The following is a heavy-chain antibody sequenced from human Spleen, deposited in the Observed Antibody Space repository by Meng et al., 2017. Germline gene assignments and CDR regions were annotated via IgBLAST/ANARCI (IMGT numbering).Heavy chain of an antibody. CDR2: IKWNGGST. D-gene: IGHD1-26*01. Sequence: GESLKISCAASGFTFSSYWMSWVRQAPGKGLEWVSTIKWNGGSTDYADSVKGRFTISRDNAKNALYLQMNSLRAEDTAVYYCAASIVGATLGYWGQGTLVTVSS. CDR3: AASIVGATLGY. V-gene: IGHV3-20*04. J-gene: IGHJ4*02. CDR1: GFTFSSYW.